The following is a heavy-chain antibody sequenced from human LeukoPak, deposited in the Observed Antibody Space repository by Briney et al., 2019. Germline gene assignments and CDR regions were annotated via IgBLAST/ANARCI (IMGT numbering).Heavy chain of an antibody. V-gene: IGHV3-30*18. CDR3: AKESDFFFYMDV. J-gene: IGHJ6*03. D-gene: IGHD3/OR15-3a*01. Sequence: GGSLRLSCAASGFTFSSYGMHWVRQAPGKGLEWVAVISYDGSNKYYADSVKGRFTISRDNFKNTLFLQMNSLRAEDTAVYYCAKESDFFFYMDVWGRGTMVTVSS. CDR2: ISYDGSNK. CDR1: GFTFSSYG.